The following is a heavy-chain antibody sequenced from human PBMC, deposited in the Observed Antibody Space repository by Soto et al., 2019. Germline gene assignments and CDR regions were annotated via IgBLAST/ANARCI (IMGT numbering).Heavy chain of an antibody. D-gene: IGHD4-17*01. CDR1: GGSVNNANYF. CDR2: IYYSGST. V-gene: IGHV4-31*03. CDR3: ARDADYGGSRGGMDV. J-gene: IGHJ6*02. Sequence: QVRLEESGPGLVKPSETLSLICSVSGGSVNNANYFWNWIRHHPENGLEWIGYIYYSGSTRYNPSLKTRATLSIDRSKNKFSLRLNSVTVADTAVYFCARDADYGGSRGGMDVWGRGTTVTVSS.